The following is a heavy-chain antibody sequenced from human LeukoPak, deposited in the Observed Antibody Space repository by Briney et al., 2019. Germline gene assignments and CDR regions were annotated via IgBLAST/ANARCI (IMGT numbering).Heavy chain of an antibody. D-gene: IGHD6-13*01. J-gene: IGHJ6*02. CDR3: TRSSLAAAGDGAYYYPMDV. CDR1: GFTFSSYA. CDR2: ISGSGGST. V-gene: IGHV3-23*01. Sequence: GGSLRLSCAASGFTFSSYAMSWVRQAPGKGLEWVSAISGSGGSTYYADSVKGRFTISRDNSKNTLYLQMNSLKTEDTAVYYCTRSSLAAAGDGAYYYPMDVWGQGTTVTVSS.